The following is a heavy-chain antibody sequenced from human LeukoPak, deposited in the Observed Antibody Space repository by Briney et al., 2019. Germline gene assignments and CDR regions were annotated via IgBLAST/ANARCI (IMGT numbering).Heavy chain of an antibody. CDR2: IYYSGST. CDR3: AREHSSSSVVTAISDAFDI. V-gene: IGHV4-59*01. J-gene: IGHJ3*02. CDR1: GGSFSGYY. D-gene: IGHD2-21*02. Sequence: SETLSLACAVYGGSFSGYYWSWIRQPPGKGLEWIGYIYYSGSTNYNPSLKSRVTISVDTSKNQFSLRLSSVTAADTAVYYCAREHSSSSVVTAISDAFDIWGQGTMVTVSS.